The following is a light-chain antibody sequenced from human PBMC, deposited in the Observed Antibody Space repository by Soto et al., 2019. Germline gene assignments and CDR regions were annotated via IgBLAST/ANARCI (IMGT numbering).Light chain of an antibody. Sequence: EIVMTQSPATLSVSPGERATLSCRASQSVSSNLAWYQQKPGQAPRLLIYGASTSATGIPARFSGGGSGTEFTLTISSLQSEDFAVYYCQQYNNWPRGTFGQGTKLEIK. CDR2: GAS. CDR1: QSVSSN. J-gene: IGKJ2*02. CDR3: QQYNNWPRGT. V-gene: IGKV3-15*01.